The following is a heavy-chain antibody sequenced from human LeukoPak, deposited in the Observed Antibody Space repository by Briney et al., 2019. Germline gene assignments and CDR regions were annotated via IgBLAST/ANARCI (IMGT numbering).Heavy chain of an antibody. CDR1: GGSFRDYY. Sequence: SETLSLTCAVYGGSFRDYYWSWIRQPPGKGLEWIGEINHSGSTNYNPSLKSRVIISVDTSKNQFSLKLSSVTAADTAVYYCARLLGNQHLLRWGNWFDPWGQGTLVTVSS. CDR2: INHSGST. CDR3: ARLLGNQHLLRWGNWFDP. J-gene: IGHJ5*02. D-gene: IGHD2-21*01. V-gene: IGHV4-34*01.